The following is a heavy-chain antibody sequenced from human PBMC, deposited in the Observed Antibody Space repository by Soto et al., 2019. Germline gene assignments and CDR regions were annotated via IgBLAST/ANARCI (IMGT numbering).Heavy chain of an antibody. CDR2: ISTYNGDT. CDR1: GYTFITYG. V-gene: IGHV1-18*01. Sequence: QVQLVQSGAEVKEPGASVKVSCKASGYTFITYGMSWVRQAPGQGLDWMGWISTYNGDTKYADRLQGRVAMTTDTTTGTAYMELRSLRSDDTAVYYCARGSTDYYDNSGDYSLDYWGQGTLVTVSS. D-gene: IGHD3-22*01. CDR3: ARGSTDYYDNSGDYSLDY. J-gene: IGHJ4*02.